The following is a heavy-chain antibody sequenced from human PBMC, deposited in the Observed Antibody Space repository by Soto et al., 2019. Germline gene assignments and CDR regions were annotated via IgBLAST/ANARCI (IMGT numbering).Heavy chain of an antibody. J-gene: IGHJ4*02. CDR3: SRDEGEGSLDY. CDR1: GYTFTSYG. V-gene: IGHV1-18*04. Sequence: ASGTVSCKASGYTFTSYGISWVRQAHGQGLEWMGWISGFNGNTQYAQKFQDRVTMTTDTSTNAAHMEVRTLTSDDTAVYYCSRDEGEGSLDYWGQGTLVTVSS. D-gene: IGHD3-16*01. CDR2: ISGFNGNT.